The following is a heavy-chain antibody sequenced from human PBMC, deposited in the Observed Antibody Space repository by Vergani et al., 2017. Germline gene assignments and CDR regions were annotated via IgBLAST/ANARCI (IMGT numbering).Heavy chain of an antibody. CDR3: ARDSNWVRGVITI. J-gene: IGHJ4*02. V-gene: IGHV4-31*03. CDR1: GGSISSGGYY. Sequence: QVQLQESGPGLVKPSQTLSLTCTVSGGSISSGGYYWSWIRQHPGKGLEWIGYIYYSGSTYDNPSLKSRVTISLDTSKNQFSLRLSSVTAADTAVYYCARDSNWVRGVITIWGQGTLVTVSS. CDR2: IYYSGST. D-gene: IGHD3-10*01.